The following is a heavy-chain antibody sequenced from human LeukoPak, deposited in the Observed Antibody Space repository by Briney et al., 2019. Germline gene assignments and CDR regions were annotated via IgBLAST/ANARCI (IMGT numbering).Heavy chain of an antibody. D-gene: IGHD3-3*01. Sequence: GAPLKISCKGSGSSFTTNLIGGVRQLPGKGLEWMGIIYPGDSDTRYSPSFQGQVTISADKSISAAYLQWSSLKASDTAMYYCARLYGVRFDSWGQGTLVTVSS. CDR3: ARLYGVRFDS. CDR2: IYPGDSDT. CDR1: GSSFTTNL. J-gene: IGHJ4*02. V-gene: IGHV5-51*01.